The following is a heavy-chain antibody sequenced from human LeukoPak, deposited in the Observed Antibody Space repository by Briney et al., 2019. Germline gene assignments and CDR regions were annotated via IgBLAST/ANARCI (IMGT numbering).Heavy chain of an antibody. CDR1: GFNFYNFT. CDR2: ISSCGSTI. J-gene: IGHJ4*02. V-gene: IGHV3-48*01. D-gene: IGHD6-25*01. Sequence: AGGSLRLSCVASGFNFYNFTMNWVRQAPGKGLEWVSYISSCGSTIYYRDSVKGRFTISRDNAKNSLYLQMNNLGTGGTGVYYCATTTSSAWMPFDYWGQGTLVAVSS. CDR3: ATTTSSAWMPFDY.